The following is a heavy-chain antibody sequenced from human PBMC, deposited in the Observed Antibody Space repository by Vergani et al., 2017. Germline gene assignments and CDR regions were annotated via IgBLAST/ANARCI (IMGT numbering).Heavy chain of an antibody. Sequence: QVQLQQWGAGLLKPSETLSLTCAVYGGSFSGYYWSWIRQPPGKGLEWIGEIDHSGSTNYNPSLKRRVTISVDTSKNHFSLKLSSVTAADTAMYYCARGMYNSSPPRYWGQGTLVTVSS. CDR3: ARGMYNSSPPRY. D-gene: IGHD6-13*01. V-gene: IGHV4-34*01. CDR2: IDHSGST. CDR1: GGSFSGYY. J-gene: IGHJ4*02.